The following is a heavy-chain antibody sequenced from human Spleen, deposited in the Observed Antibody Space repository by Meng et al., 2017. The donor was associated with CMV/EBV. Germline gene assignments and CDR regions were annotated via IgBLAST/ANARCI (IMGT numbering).Heavy chain of an antibody. D-gene: IGHD3-10*01. CDR1: PFTLSSHY. CDR2: IYSAGTT. CDR3: ARQGGFGEPNWFDP. J-gene: IGHJ5*02. V-gene: IGHV3-53*01. Sequence: SSPFTLSSHYMRWVRRAPGNGLVWVSIIYSAGTTYYADSVKGRFTISRDNSKNTVYLQMNGLRVDDTALYYCARQGGFGEPNWFDPWGQGTLVTVSS.